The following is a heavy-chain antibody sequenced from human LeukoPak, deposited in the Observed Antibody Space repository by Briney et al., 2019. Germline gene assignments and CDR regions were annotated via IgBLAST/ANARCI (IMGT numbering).Heavy chain of an antibody. CDR3: ARGGDWGYD. CDR1: GFTFSSYS. Sequence: PGGSLRLSCAASGFTFSSYSMNWVRQAPGKGLEWVSSITGSSSYIFYVDSVKGRFTIPRDNGKNSLYLQMNGLRAEDTAVYYCARGGDWGYDWGQGTLVTVSS. V-gene: IGHV3-21*01. J-gene: IGHJ4*02. CDR2: ITGSSSYI. D-gene: IGHD2-21*02.